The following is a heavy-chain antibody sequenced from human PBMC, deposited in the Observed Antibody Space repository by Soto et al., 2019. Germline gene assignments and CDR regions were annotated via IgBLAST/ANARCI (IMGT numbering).Heavy chain of an antibody. D-gene: IGHD3-16*02. CDR3: AKDSQLSYYYYGMDV. CDR2: ISYDGSNK. J-gene: IGHJ6*02. Sequence: GGSLRLSCAASGFTFSSYGMHWVRQAPGKGLEWVAVISYDGSNKYYADSVKGRFTISRDNSKNTLYLQMNSLRAEDTAVYYCAKDSQLSYYYYGMDVWGQGTTVTVSS. CDR1: GFTFSSYG. V-gene: IGHV3-30*18.